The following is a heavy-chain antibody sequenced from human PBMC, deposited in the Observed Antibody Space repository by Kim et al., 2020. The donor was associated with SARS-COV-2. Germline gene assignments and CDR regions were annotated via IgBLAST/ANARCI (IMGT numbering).Heavy chain of an antibody. CDR3: ARTRITMVRASFDY. CDR2: ISYDGSNK. D-gene: IGHD3-10*01. Sequence: GGSLRLSCAASGFTFSSYAMHWVRQAPGKGLEWVAVISYDGSNKYYADSVKGRFTISRDNSKNTLYLQMNSLRAENTAVYYCARTRITMVRASFDYWGQG. CDR1: GFTFSSYA. J-gene: IGHJ4*02. V-gene: IGHV3-30*04.